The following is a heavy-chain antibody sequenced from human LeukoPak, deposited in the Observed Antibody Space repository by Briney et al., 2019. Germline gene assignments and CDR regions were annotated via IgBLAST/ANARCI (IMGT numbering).Heavy chain of an antibody. CDR1: GYTFTSYA. D-gene: IGHD4-11*01. J-gene: IGHJ6*03. V-gene: IGHV7-4-1*02. Sequence: ASVKVSCKASGYTFTSYAMNWVRQAPGQGLEWMGWTNANTGNPTYAQGFTGRFVFSLDTSVSTAYLQISSLKAEDTAVYYCASNYEKYYYYYYYMDVWGKGTTVTVSS. CDR3: ASNYEKYYYYYYYMDV. CDR2: TNANTGNP.